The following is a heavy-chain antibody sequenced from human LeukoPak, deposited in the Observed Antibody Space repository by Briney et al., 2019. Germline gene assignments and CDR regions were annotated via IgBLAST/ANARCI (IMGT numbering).Heavy chain of an antibody. CDR2: INHSGST. V-gene: IGHV4-34*01. D-gene: IGHD3-3*01. Sequence: SETLSLTCTVSGGSISSYYWSWIRQPPGKGLEWIGEINHSGSTNYNPSLKSRVTISVDTSKNQFSLKLSSVTAADTAVYYCARRWVYDFWSGYYTDWGQGTLVTVSS. J-gene: IGHJ4*02. CDR1: GGSISSYY. CDR3: ARRWVYDFWSGYYTD.